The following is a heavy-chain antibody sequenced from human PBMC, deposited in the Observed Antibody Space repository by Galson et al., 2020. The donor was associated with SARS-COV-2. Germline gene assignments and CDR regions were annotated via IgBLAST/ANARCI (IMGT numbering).Heavy chain of an antibody. D-gene: IGHD3-10*01. CDR3: ARGGSGSYSNWFDP. CDR2: IIPIFGTA. Sequence: KVSCKASGGTFSSYAISWVRQAPGQGLEWMGGIIPIFGTANYAQKFQGRVTITADESTSTAYMELSSLRSEDTAVYYCARGGSGSYSNWFDPWGQGTLVTVSS. V-gene: IGHV1-69*01. CDR1: GGTFSSYA. J-gene: IGHJ5*02.